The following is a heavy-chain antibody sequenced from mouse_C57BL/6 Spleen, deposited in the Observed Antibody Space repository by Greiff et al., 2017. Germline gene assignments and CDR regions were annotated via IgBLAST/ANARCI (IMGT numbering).Heavy chain of an antibody. Sequence: QVQLQQSGAELVQPGASVKLSCKASGYTFTSYWMHWVKQRPGRGLELIGRIDPNSGGTKYNEKFKSKATLTVDKPSSPAYMQLTSLTSEDSAVYYCARSYDPYYFDYWGQGTTLTVSS. D-gene: IGHD2-3*01. CDR2: IDPNSGGT. V-gene: IGHV1-72*01. J-gene: IGHJ2*01. CDR1: GYTFTSYW. CDR3: ARSYDPYYFDY.